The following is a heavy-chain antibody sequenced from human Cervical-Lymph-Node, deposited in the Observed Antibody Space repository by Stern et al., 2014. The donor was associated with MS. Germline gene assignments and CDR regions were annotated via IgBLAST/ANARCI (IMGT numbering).Heavy chain of an antibody. CDR1: GFSFSDYG. Sequence: VQLVQSGGGVVQPGRSLRLSCAASGFSFSDYGIHWVRQAPGKALEWVAVISYDGTHKYYTDSVKGRGTISRDNSKNTVYLEMNSLRSDDTALYYCAKDLGGNAFDYWGQGTLVIVSS. V-gene: IGHV3-30*18. CDR2: ISYDGTHK. D-gene: IGHD4-23*01. J-gene: IGHJ4*02. CDR3: AKDLGGNAFDY.